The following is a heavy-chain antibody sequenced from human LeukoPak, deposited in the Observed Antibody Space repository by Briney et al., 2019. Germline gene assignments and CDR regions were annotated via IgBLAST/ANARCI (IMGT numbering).Heavy chain of an antibody. CDR3: ARDMEAAAVPYFQH. D-gene: IGHD6-13*01. Sequence: SSETLSLTCTVSGGSISSYYWSWIRQPPGKGLEWIGYMYYSGSTNYNPSLKSRVTISVDTSKNQFSLKLSSVTAADTAVYYCARDMEAAAVPYFQHWGQGTLVTVSS. CDR1: GGSISSYY. CDR2: MYYSGST. V-gene: IGHV4-59*01. J-gene: IGHJ1*01.